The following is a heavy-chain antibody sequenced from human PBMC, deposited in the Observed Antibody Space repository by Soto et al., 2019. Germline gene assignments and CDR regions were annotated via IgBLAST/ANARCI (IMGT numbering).Heavy chain of an antibody. V-gene: IGHV4-34*01. J-gene: IGHJ5*02. D-gene: IGHD2-15*01. CDR1: GGYFGGYY. Sequence: LETMSLTCAVDGGYFGGYYVSWIRKQPGKGLEWIGEINHSGSTNYNPSLKSRVTISVDTSKNQFSLKLSSVTAADTAVYYCARGGSGGSCDPFFDPWGQGTLVTVSS. CDR3: ARGGSGGSCDPFFDP. CDR2: INHSGST.